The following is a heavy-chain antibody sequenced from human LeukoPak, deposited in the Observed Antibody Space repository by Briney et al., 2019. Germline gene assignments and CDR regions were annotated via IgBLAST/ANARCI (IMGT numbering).Heavy chain of an antibody. CDR1: GYTFTNYW. V-gene: IGHV5-51*01. CDR3: ARHIGLTTRYFDY. J-gene: IGHJ4*02. D-gene: IGHD4/OR15-4a*01. CDR2: IYPGDSDT. Sequence: GESLKISCKGSGYTFTNYWIGWVRQMPGKGLEWRGMIYPGDSDTRYSPSFQGHVTISVDKTITTAYLQWSSLKASDTAMYYCARHIGLTTRYFDYWGQGTLVTVSS.